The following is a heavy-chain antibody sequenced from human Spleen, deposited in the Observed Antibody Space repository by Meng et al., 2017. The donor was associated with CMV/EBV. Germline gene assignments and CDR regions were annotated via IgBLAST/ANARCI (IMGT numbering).Heavy chain of an antibody. D-gene: IGHD5-24*01. Sequence: SETLSLTCTVSGGSISGYYWSWIRQPPGRGLEWIGYIYYSGNTNYSPSLKSRVTISVDTSKNQVSLKVNSVTAADTAVYYCAREERDGYLDYWGQGTLVTVSS. CDR2: IYYSGNT. CDR1: GGSISGYY. J-gene: IGHJ4*02. V-gene: IGHV4-59*12. CDR3: AREERDGYLDY.